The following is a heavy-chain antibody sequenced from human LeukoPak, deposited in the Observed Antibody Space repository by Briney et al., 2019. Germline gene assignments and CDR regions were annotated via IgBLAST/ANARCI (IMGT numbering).Heavy chain of an antibody. D-gene: IGHD4-23*01. V-gene: IGHV1-18*04. J-gene: IGHJ4*02. Sequence: ASVKVSCKTSGYTFTSYGISWVRQAPGQGLECMGWISAYNGNTNYAQKLQGRVTMTTDTSTSTAYMELRSLRSDDTAVYYCARDRVNLPTVGDSWGQGTLVTVSS. CDR3: ARDRVNLPTVGDS. CDR2: ISAYNGNT. CDR1: GYTFTSYG.